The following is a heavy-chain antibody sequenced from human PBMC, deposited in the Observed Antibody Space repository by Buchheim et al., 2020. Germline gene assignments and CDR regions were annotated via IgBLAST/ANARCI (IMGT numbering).Heavy chain of an antibody. CDR3: ARDPRYYDFWSGYSTNYYYYGMDV. D-gene: IGHD3-3*01. J-gene: IGHJ6*02. Sequence: QVQLVESGGGVVQPGRSLRLSCAASGFTFSSYGMHWVRQDPGKGLEWVAVIWYDGSNKYYADSVKGRFTISRDNTKNKPYMQMNRLRAEDTAVYYCARDPRYYDFWSGYSTNYYYYGMDVWGQGTT. CDR1: GFTFSSYG. CDR2: IWYDGSNK. V-gene: IGHV3-33*01.